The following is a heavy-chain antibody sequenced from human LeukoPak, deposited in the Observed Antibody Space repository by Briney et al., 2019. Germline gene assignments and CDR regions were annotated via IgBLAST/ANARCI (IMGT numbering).Heavy chain of an antibody. J-gene: IGHJ4*02. V-gene: IGHV3-33*01. CDR1: GFTFSSYG. CDR2: IWYDGSNK. D-gene: IGHD2-21*02. Sequence: PGGSLRLSCAASGFTFSSYGMHWVRQAPGKGLEWVAVIWYDGSNKYYADSVEGRFTISRDNSKNTLYLQMNSLRAEGTAVYYCARVAYCGGDCYSSGFDYWGQGTLVTVSS. CDR3: ARVAYCGGDCYSSGFDY.